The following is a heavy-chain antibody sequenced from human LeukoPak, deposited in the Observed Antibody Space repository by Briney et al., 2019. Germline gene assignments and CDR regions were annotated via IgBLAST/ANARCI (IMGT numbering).Heavy chain of an antibody. V-gene: IGHV3-48*04. Sequence: GGSLRLSCAASGFTFSSYTMNWVRQAPGKGLEWVSYISSGSSTIYYADSVKGRFTISRDNAKNSLYLQMNSLRAEDTAVYYCARAVSGYYGGIYYYYMDVWGKGTTVTVSS. CDR3: ARAVSGYYGGIYYYYMDV. D-gene: IGHD3-22*01. J-gene: IGHJ6*03. CDR1: GFTFSSYT. CDR2: ISSGSSTI.